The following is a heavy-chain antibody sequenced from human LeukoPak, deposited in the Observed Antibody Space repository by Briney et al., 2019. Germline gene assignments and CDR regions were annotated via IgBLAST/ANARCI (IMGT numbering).Heavy chain of an antibody. J-gene: IGHJ4*02. D-gene: IGHD3-22*01. CDR1: GFTFSSYA. CDR2: ISSYGGST. V-gene: IGHV3-64*01. Sequence: GGSLRLSCAASGFTFSSYAMHWVRQAPGKGLEYVSAISSYGGSTYYANSVKGRFTISRDNSKNTLYLQMGSLRAEDMAVYHCASSGGSGYYYFDYWGQGTLVTVSS. CDR3: ASSGGSGYYYFDY.